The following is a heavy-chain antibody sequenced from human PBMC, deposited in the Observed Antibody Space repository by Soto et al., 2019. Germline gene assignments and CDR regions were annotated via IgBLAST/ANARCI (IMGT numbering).Heavy chain of an antibody. CDR1: GFTFSSYA. CDR2: ISSNGGST. CDR3: ARDRDYGDLLRYYFDY. D-gene: IGHD4-17*01. Sequence: GGSLRLSCAASGFTFSSYAMHWVRQAPGKGLEYVSAISSNGGSTYYANSVKGRFTISRDNSKNTLYLQMGSLRAEDMAVYYCARDRDYGDLLRYYFDYWGQGTLVTVSS. J-gene: IGHJ4*02. V-gene: IGHV3-64*01.